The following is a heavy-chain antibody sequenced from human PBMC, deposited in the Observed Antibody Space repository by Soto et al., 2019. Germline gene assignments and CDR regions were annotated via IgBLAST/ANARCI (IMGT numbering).Heavy chain of an antibody. Sequence: ASVKVSCKVSGYTFTSYGISWVRQAPGQGLEWMGWISAYNGNTNYAQKLQGRVTMTTDTSTSTAYMELRSLRSDDTAVYYCARGHSSGWYREAFDIWGQATMVTVSS. V-gene: IGHV1-18*01. J-gene: IGHJ3*02. D-gene: IGHD6-19*01. CDR2: ISAYNGNT. CDR1: GYTFTSYG. CDR3: ARGHSSGWYREAFDI.